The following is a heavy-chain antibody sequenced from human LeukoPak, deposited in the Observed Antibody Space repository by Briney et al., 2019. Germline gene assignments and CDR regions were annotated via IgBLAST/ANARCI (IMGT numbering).Heavy chain of an antibody. CDR2: ITSSSSYI. V-gene: IGHV3-21*01. CDR3: ARDPYSGGYGEYYYYYMDV. J-gene: IGHJ6*03. CDR1: GFTFSSYN. D-gene: IGHD1-26*01. Sequence: PGGSLRLSCAASGFTFSSYNMNWVRQAPGKGLEWVSSITSSSSYIYYADSVKGRFTISRDNAKNSLYLQINSLRAEDTAVYYCARDPYSGGYGEYYYYYMDVWGKGTTVTISS.